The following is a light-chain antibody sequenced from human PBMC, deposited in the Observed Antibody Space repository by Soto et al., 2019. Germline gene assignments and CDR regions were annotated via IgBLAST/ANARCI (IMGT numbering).Light chain of an antibody. CDR1: SSDVGTYNY. J-gene: IGLJ1*01. Sequence: QSALTQPRSVSRSPGQSVSVFCTGTSSDVGTYNYVSWYQQHPGKAPKLMIYDVSNRPSGVPDRFSGSKSGNTASLTISGLQADDDADYYCCSYAGGYTYVFGTGTKLTVL. V-gene: IGLV2-11*01. CDR2: DVS. CDR3: CSYAGGYTYV.